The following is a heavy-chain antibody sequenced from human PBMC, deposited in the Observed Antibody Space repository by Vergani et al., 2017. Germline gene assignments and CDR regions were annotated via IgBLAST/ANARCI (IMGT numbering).Heavy chain of an antibody. CDR1: NDSVSNTFYY. J-gene: IGHJ4*02. Sequence: QVQLPESGPGLVKPSETLSLTCTVSNDSVSNTFYYWGWIRQTPGKGLEWIGSIYTSGSTNYNPSLKSRVTISVDTSKNQFSLKLDSVTAADTAVYYCARGSRAEGGSGPDKWGQGTLVTVSS. D-gene: IGHD6-13*01. CDR3: ARGSRAEGGSGPDK. V-gene: IGHV4-39*07. CDR2: IYTSGST.